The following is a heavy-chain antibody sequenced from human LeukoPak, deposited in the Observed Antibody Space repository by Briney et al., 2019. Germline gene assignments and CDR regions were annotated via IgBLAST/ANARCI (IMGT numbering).Heavy chain of an antibody. V-gene: IGHV1-69*06. CDR1: GGTFSSYA. D-gene: IGHD6-19*01. CDR3: AREGVAGTVVNWFDP. CDR2: IIPIFGTA. Sequence: GASVKVSCKASGGTFSSYAISWVRQAPGQGLEWMGGIIPIFGTANYAQKFQGRVTITADKSTSTAYMELSSLRSEDTAVYYCAREGVAGTVVNWFDPWGQGTLVTVSS. J-gene: IGHJ5*02.